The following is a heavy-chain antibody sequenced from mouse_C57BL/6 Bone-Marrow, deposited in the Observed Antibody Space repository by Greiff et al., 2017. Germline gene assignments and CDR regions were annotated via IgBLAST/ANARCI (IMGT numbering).Heavy chain of an antibody. CDR1: GFTFSSYG. V-gene: IGHV5-6*01. J-gene: IGHJ3*01. CDR3: ARMMVAWFAY. Sequence: EVQVVESGGDLVKPGWSLKLSCAASGFTFSSYGMSWVRQTPDKRLEWVATISSGGSYTYYPDSVKGRFTISRDNAKNTLYLQMSSLKSEDTAMYYCARMMVAWFAYWGQGTLVTVSA. CDR2: ISSGGSYT. D-gene: IGHD2-3*01.